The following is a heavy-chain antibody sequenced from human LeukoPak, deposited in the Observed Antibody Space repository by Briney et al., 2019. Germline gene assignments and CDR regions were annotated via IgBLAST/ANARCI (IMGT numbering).Heavy chain of an antibody. D-gene: IGHD3-10*02. CDR2: IKQDGTEK. Sequence: ETLSLTCAVYGGSFSGYYWSWVRQPPGKGLEWVANIKQDGTEKYYVDSVKGRFTISRDNAKNSLYLQMNSLRAEDTAVYYCAELGITMIGGVWGKGTTVTISS. CDR3: AELGITMIGGV. J-gene: IGHJ6*04. CDR1: GGSFSGYY. V-gene: IGHV3-7*01.